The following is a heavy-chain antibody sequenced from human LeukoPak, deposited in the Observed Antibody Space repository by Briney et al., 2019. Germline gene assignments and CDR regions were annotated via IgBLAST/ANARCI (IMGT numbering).Heavy chain of an antibody. CDR3: ARSGCSGGSCYSGDY. J-gene: IGHJ4*02. V-gene: IGHV4-59*02. CDR1: GGSVSGYY. Sequence: SETLSLTCTGSGGSVSGYYWNWIRQPPGKGLEWIGHIYFSGSTNYNPSLKSRVTISIDTSKNQFSLRLSSVTAADTAVYYCARSGCSGGSCYSGDYWGQGTLVTVSS. CDR2: IYFSGST. D-gene: IGHD2-15*01.